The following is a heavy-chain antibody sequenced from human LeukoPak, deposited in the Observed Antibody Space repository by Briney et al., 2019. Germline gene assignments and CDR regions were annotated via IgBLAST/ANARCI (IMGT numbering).Heavy chain of an antibody. D-gene: IGHD6-19*01. CDR2: ISTRGST. Sequence: SQTLSLTCSGSGGSISTGGYSWTWLRQSAEKGGEGIGRISTRGSTTYNTSRESRINIALDTSKNHFSLKLNSVTAADTAVYYCAKSFWISGWYVGFDSWGQGTLVSVSS. V-gene: IGHV4-61*02. CDR1: GGSISTGGYS. CDR3: AKSFWISGWYVGFDS. J-gene: IGHJ4*02.